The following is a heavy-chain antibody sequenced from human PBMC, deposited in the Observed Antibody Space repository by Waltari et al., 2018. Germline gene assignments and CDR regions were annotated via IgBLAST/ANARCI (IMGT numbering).Heavy chain of an antibody. CDR2: IYYSGST. CDR3: ARVAATQTDLDY. V-gene: IGHV4-59*11. Sequence: VQLQESGPGLVKPSETLSLTCTVSGGSISSHYWSWIRQPPGKGLEWIGYIYYSGSTNYNPSLKSRVTISVDTSKNQFSLKLSSVTAADTAVYYCARVAATQTDLDYWGQGTLVTVSS. D-gene: IGHD2-15*01. CDR1: GGSISSHY. J-gene: IGHJ4*02.